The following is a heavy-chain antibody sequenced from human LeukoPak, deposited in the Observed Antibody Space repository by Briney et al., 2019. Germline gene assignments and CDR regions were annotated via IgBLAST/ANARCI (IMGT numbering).Heavy chain of an antibody. CDR2: INHSGST. CDR1: GGSFSGYY. J-gene: IGHJ5*02. V-gene: IGHV4-34*01. D-gene: IGHD3-3*01. CDR3: ARGRTIFGVVISQENNWFDP. Sequence: PSETLSLTCAVYGGSFSGYYWSWIRQPPGKGLEWIGEINHSGSTNYNPSLKSRVTISVDTSKNQFSLKLSSVTAADTAVYYCARGRTIFGVVISQENNWFDPWGQGTLVTVS.